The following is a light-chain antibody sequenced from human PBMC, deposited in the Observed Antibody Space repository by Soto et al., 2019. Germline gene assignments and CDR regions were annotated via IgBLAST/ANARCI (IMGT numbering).Light chain of an antibody. J-gene: IGKJ4*02. CDR2: AAS. V-gene: IGKV1-9*01. Sequence: DIQLTQSPSFLSASVGDRVTITCRASQGISINLAWYQQKPGKAPNLLIYAASSLQSGVPSRFSGSGAGTEFTLTISSLQPEDFATYYCQQRNSYPLTFGPGTKVEIK. CDR1: QGISIN. CDR3: QQRNSYPLT.